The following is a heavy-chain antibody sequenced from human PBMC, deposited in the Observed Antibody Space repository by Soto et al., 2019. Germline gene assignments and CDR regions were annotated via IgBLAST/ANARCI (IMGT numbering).Heavy chain of an antibody. V-gene: IGHV1-18*01. CDR1: GYTFTNYG. D-gene: IGHD6-6*01. Sequence: ASVKVSCKAPGYTFTNYGISWVRQAPGQGLEWMGWISAYKGNTNYAQKFQGRVTMTTDTSTSTAYMELRSLRSDDTAVYYCASRSGQLPYYFDYWGQGTLVTVSS. CDR3: ASRSGQLPYYFDY. CDR2: ISAYKGNT. J-gene: IGHJ4*02.